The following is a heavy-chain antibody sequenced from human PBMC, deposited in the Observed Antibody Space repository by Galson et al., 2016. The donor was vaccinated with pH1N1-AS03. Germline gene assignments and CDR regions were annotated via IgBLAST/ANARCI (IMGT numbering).Heavy chain of an antibody. Sequence: QSGAEVKKPGESLRISCQGSGYNFGIYWIGWVRQMPGKGLEWMGIIYPGDSDPKYSPSFQGQVTLSVDKSINTAYLQWSSLKASDNGMYYCARWTNYDVYTGHISKSGLDVWGQGTPVTVSS. D-gene: IGHD3-9*01. CDR2: IYPGDSDP. V-gene: IGHV5-51*01. CDR1: GYNFGIYW. J-gene: IGHJ6*02. CDR3: ARWTNYDVYTGHISKSGLDV.